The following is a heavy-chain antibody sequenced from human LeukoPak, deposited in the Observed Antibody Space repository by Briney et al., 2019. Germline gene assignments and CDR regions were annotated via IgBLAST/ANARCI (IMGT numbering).Heavy chain of an antibody. Sequence: ASVKVSCKASGYTFTSYAMHWVRQAPGQRLEWMGWINAGNGNTKYSQEFQGRVTMTRNTSISTAYMELSSLRSEDTAVYYCARGPRLLWFGGIHTINWFDPWGQGTLVTVSS. D-gene: IGHD3-10*01. J-gene: IGHJ5*02. CDR3: ARGPRLLWFGGIHTINWFDP. CDR1: GYTFTSYA. CDR2: INAGNGNT. V-gene: IGHV1-3*03.